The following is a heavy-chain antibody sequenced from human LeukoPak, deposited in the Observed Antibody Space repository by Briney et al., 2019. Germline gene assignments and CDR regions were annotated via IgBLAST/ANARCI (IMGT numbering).Heavy chain of an antibody. CDR2: VYHSGST. CDR3: GRHGTGNRYGWVVGY. V-gene: IGHV4-39*01. D-gene: IGHD5-24*01. J-gene: IGHJ4*02. Sequence: SETLSLTCTVSGGSLSSSTFYWGWIRQPPGEGLEWIGSVYHSGSTYYNPSLESRVITSVDTSKDQFSLKQRSVIAADTAVYDCGRHGTGNRYGWVVGYWGQGTLVTVSS. CDR1: GGSLSSSTFY.